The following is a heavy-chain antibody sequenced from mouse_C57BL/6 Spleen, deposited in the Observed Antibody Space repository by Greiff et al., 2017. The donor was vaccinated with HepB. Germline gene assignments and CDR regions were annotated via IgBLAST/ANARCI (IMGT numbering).Heavy chain of an antibody. D-gene: IGHD6-1*01. J-gene: IGHJ4*01. Sequence: VQLQQSGPGLVQPSQSLSITCTVSGFSLTSYGVHWVRQSPGKGLEWLGVIWSGGSTDYNAAFISRLSISKDNSKSQVFFKMNSLQADDTAIYYFARRVLWALRGAMDYWGQVTSVTVSS. CDR2: IWSGGST. CDR3: ARRVLWALRGAMDY. CDR1: GFSLTSYG. V-gene: IGHV2-2*01.